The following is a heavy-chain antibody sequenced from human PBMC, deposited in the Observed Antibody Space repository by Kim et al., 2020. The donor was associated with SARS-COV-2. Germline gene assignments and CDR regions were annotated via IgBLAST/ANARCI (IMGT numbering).Heavy chain of an antibody. CDR1: GFTFSSYG. CDR3: ARGGAYYYGSVSFDY. J-gene: IGHJ4*01. V-gene: IGHV3-33*01. CDR2: IWYDGSNK. Sequence: GGSLRLSCAASGFTFSSYGMHWVRQAPGKGLEWVALIWYDGSNKYYADSVKGRFTISRDNSKNTLYLQMNSLRAGDTAVYYCARGGAYYYGSVSFDYWG. D-gene: IGHD3-10*01.